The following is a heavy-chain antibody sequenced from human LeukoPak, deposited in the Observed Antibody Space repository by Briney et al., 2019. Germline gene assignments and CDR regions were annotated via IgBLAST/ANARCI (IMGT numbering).Heavy chain of an antibody. D-gene: IGHD1-26*01. CDR1: GGSISSGDYY. V-gene: IGHV4-30-4*01. CDR3: AREPRIVGAITGY. J-gene: IGHJ4*02. Sequence: PSETLSLTCTVSGGSISSGDYYWSWIRQPPGKDLEWIGYIYYSGSTYYNPSLKSRVTISVDTSKNQFSLKLSSVTAADTAVYYCAREPRIVGAITGYWGQGTLVTVSS. CDR2: IYYSGST.